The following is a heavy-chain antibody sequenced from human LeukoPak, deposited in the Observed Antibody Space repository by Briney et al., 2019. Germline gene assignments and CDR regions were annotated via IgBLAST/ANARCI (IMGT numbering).Heavy chain of an antibody. CDR3: AREPYGDYFDY. J-gene: IGHJ4*02. CDR2: IKQDGSEK. Sequence: PGGSLRLSCAASGFTFSGYWMSWVRQAPGKGLEWVANIKQDGSEKYYVDSVKGRFTISRDNAKNSLYLQMISLRAEDTAVYYCAREPYGDYFDYWGQGTLVTVSS. D-gene: IGHD4-17*01. CDR1: GFTFSGYW. V-gene: IGHV3-7*03.